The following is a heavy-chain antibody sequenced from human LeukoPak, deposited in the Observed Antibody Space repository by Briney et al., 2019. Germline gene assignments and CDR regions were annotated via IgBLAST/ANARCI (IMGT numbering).Heavy chain of an antibody. Sequence: GGSLRLSCAASGFTFSSYEMNWVRQAPGKGLEWVSYISSSGSTIYYADSVKGRFTISRDNAKNSLFLQVNSLRAEDTAVYYCARLKSVAAPSDYWGQGTLVTVSS. D-gene: IGHD6-19*01. CDR1: GFTFSSYE. CDR2: ISSSGSTI. J-gene: IGHJ4*02. CDR3: ARLKSVAAPSDY. V-gene: IGHV3-48*03.